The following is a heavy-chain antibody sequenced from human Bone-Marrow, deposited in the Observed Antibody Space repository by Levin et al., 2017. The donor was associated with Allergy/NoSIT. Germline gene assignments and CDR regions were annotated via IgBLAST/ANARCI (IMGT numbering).Heavy chain of an antibody. J-gene: IGHJ4*02. CDR3: ARARREAAGTFDY. Sequence: GGSLRLSCAASGFTVSSNYMSWVRQAPGKGLEWVSVIYSGGSTYYADSVKGRFTISRDNSKNTLYLQMNSLRAEDTAVYYCARARREAAGTFDYWGQGTLVTVSS. CDR1: GFTVSSNY. V-gene: IGHV3-53*01. CDR2: IYSGGST. D-gene: IGHD6-13*01.